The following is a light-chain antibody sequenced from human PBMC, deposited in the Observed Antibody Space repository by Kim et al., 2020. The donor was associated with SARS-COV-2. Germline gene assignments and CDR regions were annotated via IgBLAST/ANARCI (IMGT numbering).Light chain of an antibody. CDR1: QGISSW. CDR3: QQYDSYPRT. J-gene: IGKJ1*01. Sequence: DIQMTQSPSSLSASVGDRVTITCRASQGISSWLAWYQLKPEKAPKSVIYAASSLQSGVPSRFSGSGSGTDFTLTISSLQPEDFATYYCQQYDSYPRTFGPGTKVDIK. V-gene: IGKV1D-16*01. CDR2: AAS.